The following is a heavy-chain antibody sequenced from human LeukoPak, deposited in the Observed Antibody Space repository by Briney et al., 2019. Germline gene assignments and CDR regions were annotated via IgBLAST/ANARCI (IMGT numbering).Heavy chain of an antibody. CDR1: GGTFISYA. V-gene: IGHV1-69*13. Sequence: SVKVSCKASGGTFISYAISWVRQAPGQGLEWMGGIIPIFGTANYAQKFQGRVTITADESTSTAYMELSSLRSEDTAVYYCARVGSDSSSSFSFDYWGQGTLVTVSS. CDR2: IIPIFGTA. CDR3: ARVGSDSSSSFSFDY. J-gene: IGHJ4*02. D-gene: IGHD6-6*01.